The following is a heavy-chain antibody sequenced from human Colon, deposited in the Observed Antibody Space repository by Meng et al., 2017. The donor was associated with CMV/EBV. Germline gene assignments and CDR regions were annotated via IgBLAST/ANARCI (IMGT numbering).Heavy chain of an antibody. Sequence: ASVKVSCKASGYTFTSYDLHWVRQAPGQGLEWMGIINPSTGATNYAQTFQGRVTMTRETSTSTVYMELNSLRSEDTAVFYCARLIPAAADYWGQGTLVTVSS. CDR3: ARLIPAAADY. D-gene: IGHD2-2*01. CDR2: INPSTGAT. CDR1: GYTFTSYD. J-gene: IGHJ4*02. V-gene: IGHV1-46*01.